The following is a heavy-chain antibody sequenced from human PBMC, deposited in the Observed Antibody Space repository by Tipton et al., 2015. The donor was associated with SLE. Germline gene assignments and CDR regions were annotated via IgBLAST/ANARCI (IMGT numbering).Heavy chain of an antibody. D-gene: IGHD6-13*01. CDR3: AKDQVAAAVPYWYFDL. Sequence: SLRLSCAASGFTFSSYAMSWVRQAPGKGLEWVSAISGSGGSTYYADSVKGRFTISRDNSKNTLYLQMNSLRAEDTAVYYCAKDQVAAAVPYWYFDLWGRGTLVTVSS. CDR1: GFTFSSYA. J-gene: IGHJ2*01. V-gene: IGHV3-23*01. CDR2: ISGSGGST.